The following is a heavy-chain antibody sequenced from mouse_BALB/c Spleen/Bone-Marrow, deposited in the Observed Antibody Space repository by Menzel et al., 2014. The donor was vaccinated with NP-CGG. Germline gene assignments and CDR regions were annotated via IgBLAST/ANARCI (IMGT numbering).Heavy chain of an antibody. V-gene: IGHV4-1*02. D-gene: IGHD1-1*01. CDR2: INPDSSTI. J-gene: IGHJ2*01. CDR1: GFDFSRYW. Sequence: EVKAVESGGGLVQPGRSLKLSCAASGFDFSRYWMSWVRQAPGKGLEWIGEINPDSSTINYTPSLKDKFIISRDNAKNTLHLQMSKVRSEDTALYYCARLLYYGYFDSWGQGTTLTVSS. CDR3: ARLLYYGYFDS.